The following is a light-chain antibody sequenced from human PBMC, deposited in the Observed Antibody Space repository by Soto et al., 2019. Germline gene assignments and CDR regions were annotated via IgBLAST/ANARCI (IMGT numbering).Light chain of an antibody. V-gene: IGKV3-15*01. J-gene: IGKJ4*01. Sequence: IGMTQSPATLSVSPGERATLSCRASHSVHNNLAWYQQRPGQPPRLLIYDASSRATGIPARFSASGSGTEFTLTISSLQSEDFAVYSCQQYDTWPPTVTFGGGTKVEIK. CDR1: HSVHNN. CDR3: QQYDTWPPTVT. CDR2: DAS.